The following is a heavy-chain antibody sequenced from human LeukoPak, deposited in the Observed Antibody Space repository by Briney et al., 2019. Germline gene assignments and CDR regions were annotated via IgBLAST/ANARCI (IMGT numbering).Heavy chain of an antibody. D-gene: IGHD6-13*01. CDR3: ARDASGSWYFDY. CDR1: GFSFSTYS. CDR2: VSGTSEYI. Sequence: GGSLRLSCAASGFSFSTYSMIWVRQAPGKGLEWVSSVSGTSEYIYYADSVRGRFTISRDNAKNTVYLQMNSLRAEDAAVYYCARDASGSWYFDYWGQGTLVTVSS. V-gene: IGHV3-21*06. J-gene: IGHJ4*02.